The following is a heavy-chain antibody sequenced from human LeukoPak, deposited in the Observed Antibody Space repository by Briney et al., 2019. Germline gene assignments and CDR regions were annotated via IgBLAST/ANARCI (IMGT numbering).Heavy chain of an antibody. CDR1: GFTFGDYW. CDR3: ARGYYSYPFDY. V-gene: IGHV3-30*03. D-gene: IGHD5-18*01. Sequence: GGSLRLSCAASGFTFGDYWMSWVRQAPGKGLEWVAVISNDGSNKYYGDSVKGRFTISRDNSKNTLYLQMNSLRAEDTAVYFCARGYYSYPFDYWGQGTLVTVSS. J-gene: IGHJ4*02. CDR2: ISNDGSNK.